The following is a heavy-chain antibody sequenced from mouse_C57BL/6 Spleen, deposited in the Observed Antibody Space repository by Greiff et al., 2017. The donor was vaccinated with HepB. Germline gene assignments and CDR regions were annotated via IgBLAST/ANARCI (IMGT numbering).Heavy chain of an antibody. D-gene: IGHD6-1*01. CDR1: GFTFSDYG. V-gene: IGHV5-17*01. Sequence: EVQRVESGGGLVKPGGSLKLSCAASGFTFSDYGMHWVRQAPEKGLEWVAYISSGRSTIYYADTVKGRFPISRDNAKNTLFLQMTSLRSEDTAMYYCATSPSSGLDYWGQGTTLTVSS. CDR2: ISSGRSTI. J-gene: IGHJ2*01. CDR3: ATSPSSGLDY.